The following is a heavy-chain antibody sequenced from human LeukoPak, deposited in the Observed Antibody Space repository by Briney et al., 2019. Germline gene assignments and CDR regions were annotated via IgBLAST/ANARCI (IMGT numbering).Heavy chain of an antibody. CDR1: GITVSNYG. J-gene: IGHJ4*02. CDR3: AKRGVVIRVILVGFHKEAYYFDS. V-gene: IGHV3-23*01. Sequence: PGGSLRLSCAVSGITVSNYGMSWVRQAPGKGLEWVAGISGSGGGTNYADSVKGRFTISRDNFKNTPYLQMNSLRAEDTAVYFCAKRGVVIRVILVGFHKEAYYFDSWGQGALVTVSS. D-gene: IGHD3-22*01. CDR2: ISGSGGGT.